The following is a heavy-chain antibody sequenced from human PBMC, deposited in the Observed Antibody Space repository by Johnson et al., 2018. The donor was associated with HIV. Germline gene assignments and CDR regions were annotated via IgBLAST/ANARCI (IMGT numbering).Heavy chain of an antibody. J-gene: IGHJ3*02. CDR3: ARDDILGACDI. CDR2: IKQDGSEK. Sequence: VQLVESGGGVVQPGRSLRLSCAASGFTFSSYWMSWVRQAPGKGLEWVANIKQDGSEKYYVDSVKGRFTISRDNAKNSLYLQMNSLRAEDTAVYYCARDDILGACDIWGQGTMVTVSS. D-gene: IGHD2-15*01. V-gene: IGHV3-7*01. CDR1: GFTFSSYW.